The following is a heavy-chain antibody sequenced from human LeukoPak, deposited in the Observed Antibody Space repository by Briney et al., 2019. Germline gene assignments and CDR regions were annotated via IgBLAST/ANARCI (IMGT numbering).Heavy chain of an antibody. CDR1: GFTCSKAW. CDR2: IKSKTDGGTT. V-gene: IGHV3-15*01. CDR3: TTDPSGGYYYGSGSYYPTRFDY. Sequence: GGSLRLSCAASGFTCSKAWMSWVRQAPGKGLEWVGRIKSKTDGGTTDYAAPVKGRFTISRDDSKNTLYLQMNSLKTEHTAVYYCTTDPSGGYYYGSGSYYPTRFDYWGQGTLATVSS. D-gene: IGHD3-10*01. J-gene: IGHJ4*02.